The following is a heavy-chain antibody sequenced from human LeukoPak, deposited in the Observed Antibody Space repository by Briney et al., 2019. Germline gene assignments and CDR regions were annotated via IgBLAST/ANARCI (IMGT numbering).Heavy chain of an antibody. CDR3: AKTTTFDYYYGMDV. V-gene: IGHV3-23*01. Sequence: AGGSLRLSCAASGFTFSSYAMSWVRQAPGKGLEWVSAISGSGGSTYYADSVKGRFTISRDNSKNTLYLQMNSLRAEDTAVYYCAKTTTFDYYYGMDVWGQGTTVTVSS. D-gene: IGHD4-11*01. CDR1: GFTFSSYA. CDR2: ISGSGGST. J-gene: IGHJ6*02.